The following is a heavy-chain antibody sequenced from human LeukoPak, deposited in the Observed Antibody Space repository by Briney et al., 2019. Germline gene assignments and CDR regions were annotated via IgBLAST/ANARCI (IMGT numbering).Heavy chain of an antibody. Sequence: GESLKISCKGSGYSFTSCWIGWVRQMPGKGLEWMGIIYPGDSDTRYSPSFQGQVTISADKSISTAYLQWSSLKASDTAMYYCGGTYYYDSSGYGNAFDIWGQGTMVTVSS. CDR2: IYPGDSDT. CDR1: GYSFTSCW. J-gene: IGHJ3*02. D-gene: IGHD3-22*01. CDR3: GGTYYYDSSGYGNAFDI. V-gene: IGHV5-51*01.